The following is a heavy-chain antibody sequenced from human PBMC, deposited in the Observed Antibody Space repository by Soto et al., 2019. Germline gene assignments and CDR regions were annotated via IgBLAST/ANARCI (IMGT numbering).Heavy chain of an antibody. J-gene: IGHJ4*02. V-gene: IGHV3-23*01. D-gene: IGHD3-16*02. Sequence: SLRLSCAASGFTFSSYAMSWVRQAPGKGLEWVSAISGSGGSTYYADSVKGRFTISRDNSKNTLYLQMNSLRAEDTAVYYCAKAAGLRLGELSFYFDYWGQGTLVTVSS. CDR2: ISGSGGST. CDR1: GFTFSSYA. CDR3: AKAAGLRLGELSFYFDY.